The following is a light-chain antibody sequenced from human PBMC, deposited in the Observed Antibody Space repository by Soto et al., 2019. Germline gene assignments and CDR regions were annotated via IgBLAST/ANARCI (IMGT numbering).Light chain of an antibody. Sequence: QLVLTQSPSASASLGASVKLTCTLSSGHSSYAIAWHQQQPEKGPRFLMKLNSDGSHNKGDGIPDRFSGSSSGAERHLTIASLKSEDEADYSCQTWGTGILVFGGGTKLTVL. CDR2: LNSDGSH. CDR3: QTWGTGILV. J-gene: IGLJ2*01. V-gene: IGLV4-69*01. CDR1: SGHSSYA.